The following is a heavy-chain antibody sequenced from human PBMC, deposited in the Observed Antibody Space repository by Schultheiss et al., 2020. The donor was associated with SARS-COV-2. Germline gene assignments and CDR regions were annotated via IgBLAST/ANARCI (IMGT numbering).Heavy chain of an antibody. Sequence: GGSLRLSCAASGFTFSSYAMSWVRQAPGKGLEWVSAISGSGGSTYYADSVKGRFTISRDNAKNSLYLQMNSLRAEDTAVYYCARDGGSYGIDYWGQGTLVTVSS. V-gene: IGHV3-23*01. CDR2: ISGSGGST. CDR3: ARDGGSYGIDY. CDR1: GFTFSSYA. D-gene: IGHD1-26*01. J-gene: IGHJ4*02.